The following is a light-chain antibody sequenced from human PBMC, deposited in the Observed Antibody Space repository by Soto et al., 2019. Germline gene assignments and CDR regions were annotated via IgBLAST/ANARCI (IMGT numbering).Light chain of an antibody. J-gene: IGLJ2*01. CDR1: SSNIGAGYD. Sequence: QSVLTQPPSVSGAPGQRVTISRTGSSSNIGAGYDVHWYQQLPGTAPKLLIYGNSNRPSGVPDRFSGSKSGTSASLAITGLQAEDEADYYCQSYDSSPSGSVFGGGTKLTVL. V-gene: IGLV1-40*01. CDR2: GNS. CDR3: QSYDSSPSGSV.